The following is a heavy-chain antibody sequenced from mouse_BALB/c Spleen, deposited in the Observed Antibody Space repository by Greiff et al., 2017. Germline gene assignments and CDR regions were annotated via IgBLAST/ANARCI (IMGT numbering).Heavy chain of an antibody. CDR3: ARNGGYYFDY. CDR1: NFNIQDYY. Sequence: EVQLQQPRAELVRPGALVKLSCKASNFNIQDYYMHWVKQRPEQALEWIGSIDPENGNTIYHPKFQGKAIITADTSSNTAYLQLSSLTSEDTAVYYCARNGGYYFDYWGQGTTLTVNS. V-gene: IGHV14-1*02. CDR2: IDPENGNT. J-gene: IGHJ2*01.